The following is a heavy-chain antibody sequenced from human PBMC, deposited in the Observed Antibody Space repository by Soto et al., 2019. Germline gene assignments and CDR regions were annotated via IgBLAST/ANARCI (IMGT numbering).Heavy chain of an antibody. D-gene: IGHD5-12*01. CDR2: IYYSGST. Sequence: SETLFLTCTVSCGSISSSIYYWGWIRQPPGKGLEWIGIIYYSGSTYYNPSLKSRVTISVDTSKNQFSLKLSSVTAADTAVYYCARRGGVATNAFDIWGQGTMVT. CDR1: CGSISSSIYY. J-gene: IGHJ3*02. CDR3: ARRGGVATNAFDI. V-gene: IGHV4-39*01.